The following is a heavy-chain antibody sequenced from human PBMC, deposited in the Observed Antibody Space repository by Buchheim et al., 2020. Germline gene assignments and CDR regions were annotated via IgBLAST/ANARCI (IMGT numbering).Heavy chain of an antibody. V-gene: IGHV3-30*04. CDR3: ARESVAVAYYFDY. CDR2: ISYDGSNK. J-gene: IGHJ4*02. CDR1: GFTFSSYA. D-gene: IGHD6-19*01. Sequence: QVQLVESGGGVVQPGRSLRLSCAASGFTFSSYAMHWVRQAPGKGLEWVAVISYDGSNKYYADSVKGRFTISRDNSKNTPYLQMNSLRAEDTAVYYCARESVAVAYYFDYWGQGTL.